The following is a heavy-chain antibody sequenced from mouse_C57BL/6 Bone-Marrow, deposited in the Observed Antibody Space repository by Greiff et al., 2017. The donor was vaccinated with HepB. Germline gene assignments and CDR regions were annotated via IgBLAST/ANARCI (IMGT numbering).Heavy chain of an antibody. Sequence: EVQLQQSGAELVRPGASVKLSCTASGFNIKDDYMHWVKQRPEQGLEWIGWIDPENGDTEYASKFQGKATITADTSSNTAYLQLSSLTSEDTAVYYCTTSNYYGNYGDYWGQGTTLTVSS. J-gene: IGHJ2*01. V-gene: IGHV14-4*01. CDR2: IDPENGDT. D-gene: IGHD2-1*01. CDR3: TTSNYYGNYGDY. CDR1: GFNIKDDY.